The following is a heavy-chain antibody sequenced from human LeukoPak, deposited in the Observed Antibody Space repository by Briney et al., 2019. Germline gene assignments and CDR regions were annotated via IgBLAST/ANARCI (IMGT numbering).Heavy chain of an antibody. CDR1: GFTFSRYA. Sequence: PGGSLRLSCAASGFTFSRYAMHWVRRAPGKGLEWVAVISYDGSNKYYADSVKGRFTISRDSSKNTLYLQMNSLRAEDTAVYYCASHYDTSGYHYFDFRGQGTLVTVSS. CDR2: ISYDGSNK. V-gene: IGHV3-30-3*01. J-gene: IGHJ4*02. CDR3: ASHYDTSGYHYFDF. D-gene: IGHD3-22*01.